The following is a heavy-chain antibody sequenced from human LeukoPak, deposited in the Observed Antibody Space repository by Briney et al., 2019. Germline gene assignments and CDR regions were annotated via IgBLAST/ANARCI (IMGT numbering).Heavy chain of an antibody. CDR2: INHSGST. D-gene: IGHD6-6*01. V-gene: IGHV4-34*01. Sequence: SETLSLTCTVSGGSISSYYWSWIRQPPGKGLEWIGEINHSGSTNYNPSLKSRVTISVDTSKNQFSLKLSSVTAADTAVYYCARSRLAVYWGQGTLVTVSS. CDR1: GGSISSYY. J-gene: IGHJ4*02. CDR3: ARSRLAVY.